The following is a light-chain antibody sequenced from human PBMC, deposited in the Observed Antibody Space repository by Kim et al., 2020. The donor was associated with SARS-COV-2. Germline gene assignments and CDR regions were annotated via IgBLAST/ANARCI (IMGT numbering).Light chain of an antibody. J-gene: IGKJ1*01. Sequence: EILLTQSPATLSFSPGERATLSCRASQSVSSSYLAWYQQKPGQAPRLLIYGASSRATGIPDRFSGSGSGTDFTLTISRLEPEDFAVYYCQQYGSSPGTFGQGTKVDIK. CDR2: GAS. V-gene: IGKV3-20*01. CDR1: QSVSSSY. CDR3: QQYGSSPGT.